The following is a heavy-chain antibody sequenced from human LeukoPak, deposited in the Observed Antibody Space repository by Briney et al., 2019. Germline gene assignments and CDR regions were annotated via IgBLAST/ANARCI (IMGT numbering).Heavy chain of an antibody. D-gene: IGHD2/OR15-2a*01. Sequence: ASVKVSCKASGYTLTSYGITWVRQAPGQGLEWMGWISGYNGNTNNAQKFQGRVTMTTDTSTSTAYMELRSLRSDDTAVYYCARAHQFHSVSIFWGQGTLVTVSS. V-gene: IGHV1-18*01. J-gene: IGHJ4*02. CDR2: ISGYNGNT. CDR1: GYTLTSYG. CDR3: ARAHQFHSVSIF.